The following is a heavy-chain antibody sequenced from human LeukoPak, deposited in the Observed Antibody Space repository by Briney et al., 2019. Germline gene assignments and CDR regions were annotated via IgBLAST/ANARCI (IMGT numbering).Heavy chain of an antibody. CDR1: GFTFCDYA. J-gene: IGHJ1*01. CDR2: IRSWAYGVTT. D-gene: IGHD3-22*01. V-gene: IGHV3-49*04. Sequence: GGSLRLSCTASGFTFCDYAMSWVRQAPGKGLEWVGFIRSWAYGVTTEYAASVKGRFTISRDDSKSIAYLQMNSLKTEDTAVYYCTRERDYYDSSGYYYVRYFQHWGQGTLVIVSS. CDR3: TRERDYYDSSGYYYVRYFQH.